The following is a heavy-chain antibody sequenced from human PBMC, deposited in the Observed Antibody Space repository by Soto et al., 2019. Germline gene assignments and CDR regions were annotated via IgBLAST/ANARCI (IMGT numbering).Heavy chain of an antibody. J-gene: IGHJ6*02. CDR2: IYSSGSA. Sequence: WETLSLTCTVSVDSVSSGGYYCSWIRQPPGKGLEWIGYIYSSGSANYNPSLKSRVTISRDTSKNQISLKVASVTAADTAGYYCARGFRSVSMDAWGQGTTVTVSS. CDR3: ARGFRSVSMDA. CDR1: VDSVSSGGYY. V-gene: IGHV4-61*08. D-gene: IGHD6-19*01.